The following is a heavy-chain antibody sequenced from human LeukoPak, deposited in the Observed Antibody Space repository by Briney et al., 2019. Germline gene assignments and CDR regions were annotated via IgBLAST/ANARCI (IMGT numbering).Heavy chain of an antibody. V-gene: IGHV1-18*04. Sequence: ASVKVSCKASGYTFTSYGISWVRQAPGQGLEWMGWISAYNGNTNYAQKLQGRVTMTTDTSTSTAYMELRSLRSDDTAVYYCAGGAMVRGVTGMDVWGKGTTVTVSS. CDR2: ISAYNGNT. J-gene: IGHJ6*04. D-gene: IGHD3-10*01. CDR1: GYTFTSYG. CDR3: AGGAMVRGVTGMDV.